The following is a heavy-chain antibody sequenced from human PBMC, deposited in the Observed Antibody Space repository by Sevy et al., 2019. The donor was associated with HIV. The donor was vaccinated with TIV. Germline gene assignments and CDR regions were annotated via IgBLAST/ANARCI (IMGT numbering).Heavy chain of an antibody. CDR1: GYTLTGLS. V-gene: IGHV1-24*01. D-gene: IGHD3-22*01. Sequence: ASVKVSCKVSGYTLTGLSMHWVRQAPGKGLEWMGSFDPEDGETIYAQNFQGRVTMTEDTSTDTAYMELSSLRSEDTAVYFCATTKDYYDGSGCPFDYWGQGTLVTVSS. CDR3: ATTKDYYDGSGCPFDY. CDR2: FDPEDGET. J-gene: IGHJ4*02.